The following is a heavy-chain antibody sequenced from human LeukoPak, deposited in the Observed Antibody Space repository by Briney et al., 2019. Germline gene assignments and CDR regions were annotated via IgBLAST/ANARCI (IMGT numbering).Heavy chain of an antibody. CDR1: GFTFSDYY. CDR2: ISSSGSTI. Sequence: GGSLRLSCAASGFTFSDYYMSWIRQAPGKGLEWVSYISSSGSTIYYADSVEGRFTISRDNAKNSLYLQMNSLRAEDTAVYYCARDPFSYGSHSVDYWGQGTLVTVSS. D-gene: IGHD5-18*01. J-gene: IGHJ4*02. CDR3: ARDPFSYGSHSVDY. V-gene: IGHV3-11*01.